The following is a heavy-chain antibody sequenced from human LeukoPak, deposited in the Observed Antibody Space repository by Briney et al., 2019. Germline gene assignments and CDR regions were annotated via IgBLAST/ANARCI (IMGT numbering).Heavy chain of an antibody. CDR3: ARGNEDIVVVPAAFY. CDR1: GYTFTGYY. Sequence: ASVKVSCKASGYTFTGYYMHWVRQAPGQGLEWMGWINPNSGGTNYAQKFQGRVTMTRDTSISTAYMELSRLRSDDTAVYYCARGNEDIVVVPAAFYWGQGTLVTVPS. V-gene: IGHV1-2*02. J-gene: IGHJ4*02. D-gene: IGHD2-2*01. CDR2: INPNSGGT.